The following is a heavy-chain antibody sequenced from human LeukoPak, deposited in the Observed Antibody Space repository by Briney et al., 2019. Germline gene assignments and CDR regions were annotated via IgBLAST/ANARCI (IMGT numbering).Heavy chain of an antibody. CDR1: GGSIRNDY. Sequence: SESLSLTCAVSGGSIRNDYWSWIRQPPGKGLEWIAYINYSGSTNYNPSLERRATKSVETSKNLFSLKFTSVTAAVTAVYYCARHRPGERRFDPWGQGTLVTVSS. CDR2: INYSGST. V-gene: IGHV4-59*08. J-gene: IGHJ5*02. CDR3: ARHRPGERRFDP. D-gene: IGHD3-16*01.